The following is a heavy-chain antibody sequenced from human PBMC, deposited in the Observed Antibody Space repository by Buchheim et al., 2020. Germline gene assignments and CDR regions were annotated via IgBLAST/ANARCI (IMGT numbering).Heavy chain of an antibody. D-gene: IGHD3-22*01. CDR2: INSDGRTT. CDR1: GFTFSSYW. CDR3: VTSGSYYYYAMDV. J-gene: IGHJ6*02. Sequence: EVQLVESGGGLVQPGGSLRLSCAASGFTFSSYWMHWVRQAPGKGLVCVARINSDGRTTTYADSVKGRFTISRDNAMNTLDLQMNSLRAEDTAVYYCVTSGSYYYYAMDVWGRGTT. V-gene: IGHV3-74*01.